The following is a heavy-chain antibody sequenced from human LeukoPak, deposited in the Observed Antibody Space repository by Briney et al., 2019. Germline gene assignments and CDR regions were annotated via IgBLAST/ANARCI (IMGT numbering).Heavy chain of an antibody. CDR2: ISGSGGST. V-gene: IGHV3-23*01. J-gene: IGHJ2*01. CDR1: GFSFSSSA. Sequence: GGSLRLSCAASGFSFSSSAMTWVRQAPGKGLEWVSGISGSGGSTYDADSVKGRFTISRDNSKNTLDLQMNSLRVEDTAVYYCAKVAMVGWYFDLWGRGTLVTVSS. D-gene: IGHD2-15*01. CDR3: AKVAMVGWYFDL.